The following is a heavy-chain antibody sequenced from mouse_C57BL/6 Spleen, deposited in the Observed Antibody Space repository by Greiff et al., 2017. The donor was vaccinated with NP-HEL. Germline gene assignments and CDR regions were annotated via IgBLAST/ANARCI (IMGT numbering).Heavy chain of an antibody. J-gene: IGHJ3*01. CDR2: ISSGSSTI. D-gene: IGHD2-14*01. CDR1: GFTFSDYG. CDR3: ARREYDEIFAY. Sequence: DVKLVESGGGLVKPGGSLKLSCAASGFTFSDYGMHWVRQAPEKWLEWVAYISSGSSTIYYADTVKGRFTISRDNAKNTLFLQMTSLRSEDTAMYYCARREYDEIFAYWGKGTLVTVSA. V-gene: IGHV5-17*01.